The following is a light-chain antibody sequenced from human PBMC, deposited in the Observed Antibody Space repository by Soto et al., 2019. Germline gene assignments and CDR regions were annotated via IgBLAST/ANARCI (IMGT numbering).Light chain of an antibody. J-gene: IGKJ3*01. CDR1: QSLLHSNGYNY. CDR2: LGS. CDR3: MQALQTSFT. Sequence: DIVMTQSPLSLPVTPGEPASISCRSSQSLLHSNGYNYLDWYLQKPGQSPQLLIYLGSNRASGVPDRFSVSGSGTDFTLKISRVEAEDVGVYYCMQALQTSFTFGPGTKVDIK. V-gene: IGKV2-28*01.